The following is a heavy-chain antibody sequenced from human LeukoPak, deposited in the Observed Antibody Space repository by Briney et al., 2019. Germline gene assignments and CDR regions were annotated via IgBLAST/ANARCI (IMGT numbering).Heavy chain of an antibody. D-gene: IGHD4-11*01. CDR1: GYTFTSYG. CDR3: ARDLSYSNYPSDRFDP. Sequence: ASVKVSCKASGYTFTSYGISWVRQAPGQGLEWMGWISAYNGNTNYAQKLQGRVTMTTDTSTSTAHMELRSLRSDDTAVYYCARDLSYSNYPSDRFDPWGQGTLVTVSS. CDR2: ISAYNGNT. V-gene: IGHV1-18*01. J-gene: IGHJ5*02.